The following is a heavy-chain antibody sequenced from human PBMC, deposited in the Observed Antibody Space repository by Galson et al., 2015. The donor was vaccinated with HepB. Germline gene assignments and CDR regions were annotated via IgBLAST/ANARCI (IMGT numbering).Heavy chain of an antibody. CDR2: ISSSSSTI. V-gene: IGHV3-48*02. Sequence: SLRLSCAASGFTFSSYSMNWVRQAPGKGLEWVSYISSSSSTIYYADSVKGRFTISRDNAKNSLYLQMNSLRDEDTAVYYCARDRDGYYYYGMDVWGQGTTVTVSS. CDR3: ARDRDGYYYYGMDV. J-gene: IGHJ6*02. CDR1: GFTFSSYS. D-gene: IGHD3-10*01.